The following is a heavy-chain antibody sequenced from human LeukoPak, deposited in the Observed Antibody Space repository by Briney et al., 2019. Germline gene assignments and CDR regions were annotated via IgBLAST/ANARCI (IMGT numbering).Heavy chain of an antibody. Sequence: GGSLKLSCAASGFTFSHSYIHWVRQAPGKGLVWVSRIDIDGNTVYADPVKGRFTISRDNAKSTLYLEMNSLRAEDTAVYYCARDMNYNLDYWGPGTLVTVSP. D-gene: IGHD1-7*01. CDR1: GFTFSHSY. CDR2: IDIDGNT. V-gene: IGHV3-74*01. J-gene: IGHJ4*02. CDR3: ARDMNYNLDY.